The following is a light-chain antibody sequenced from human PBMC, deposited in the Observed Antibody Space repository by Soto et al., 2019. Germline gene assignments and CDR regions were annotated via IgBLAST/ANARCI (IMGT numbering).Light chain of an antibody. V-gene: IGLV1-44*01. CDR1: NVGRHE. Sequence: QSVVTQPPSVSGTPGQGVIISCSNVGRHEVSWYQQVPGMAPKLLIHTTSQRPSGGPDRFSASKSGTSASLAIRGLQSDDEADYFCSSWDDSLSGVVFGRGTKVTVL. CDR3: SSWDDSLSGVV. CDR2: TTS. J-gene: IGLJ6*01.